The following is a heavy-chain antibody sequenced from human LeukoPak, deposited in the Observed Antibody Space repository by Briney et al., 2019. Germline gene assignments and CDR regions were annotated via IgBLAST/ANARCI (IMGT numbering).Heavy chain of an antibody. J-gene: IGHJ4*02. D-gene: IGHD3-22*01. CDR1: GFTFDDYA. V-gene: IGHV3-9*01. CDR3: AKDIVWDYYDSSGYYDY. Sequence: GRSLRLSCAASGFTFDDYAMHWVRQAPGKGLEWVSGISWNSGSIGYADSVKGRFTISRDNAKNSLYLQMSSLRAEDTALYYCAKDIVWDYYDSSGYYDYWGQGTLVTVSS. CDR2: ISWNSGSI.